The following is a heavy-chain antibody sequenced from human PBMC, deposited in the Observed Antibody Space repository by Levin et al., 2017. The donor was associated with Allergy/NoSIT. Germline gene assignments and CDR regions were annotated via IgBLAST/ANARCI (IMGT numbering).Heavy chain of an antibody. J-gene: IGHJ5*02. D-gene: IGHD3-10*01. CDR2: IYYSGST. CDR3: ARGLYDGSGSYYWFDP. Sequence: SETLSLTCTVSGGSISSYYWSWIRQPPGKGLEWIGYIYYSGSTNYNPSLKSRVSISVDTSKNQFSLKLSSVTAADTAVYYCARGLYDGSGSYYWFDPWGQGTLVTVSS. V-gene: IGHV4-59*01. CDR1: GGSISSYY.